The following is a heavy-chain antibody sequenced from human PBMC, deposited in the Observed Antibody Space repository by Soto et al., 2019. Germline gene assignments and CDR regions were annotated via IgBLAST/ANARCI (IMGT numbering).Heavy chain of an antibody. CDR2: ISGSGGST. CDR1: GFTFSSYG. CDR3: AKASAPGGTYFPLWF. J-gene: IGHJ4*02. D-gene: IGHD1-26*01. Sequence: GGSLRLSCAASGFTFSSYGMSWVRQAPGKGLEWVSSISGSGGSTYYADSVEGRFTISRDNSKNTLYLQMNSLRAEDTAVYYCAKASAPGGTYFPLWFWGQGTLVTVS. V-gene: IGHV3-23*01.